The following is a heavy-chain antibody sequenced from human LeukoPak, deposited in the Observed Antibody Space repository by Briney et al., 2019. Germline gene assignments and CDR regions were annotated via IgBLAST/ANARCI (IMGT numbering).Heavy chain of an antibody. CDR1: GFTFSSYW. Sequence: PGGSLRLSCAASGFTFSSYWMHWVRQAPGKGLVWVSRINSDGISTNYADSMKGRFTISRDNAKNTLYLQMNSLRAEDTAVYYCARAGYSSSWYTFDYWGQGTLVTVSS. J-gene: IGHJ4*02. CDR3: ARAGYSSSWYTFDY. D-gene: IGHD6-13*01. CDR2: INSDGIST. V-gene: IGHV3-74*01.